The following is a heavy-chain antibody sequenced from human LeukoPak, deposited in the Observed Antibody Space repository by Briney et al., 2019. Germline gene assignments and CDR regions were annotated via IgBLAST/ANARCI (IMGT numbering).Heavy chain of an antibody. CDR3: ARHLRNWLTNPNWYFDL. D-gene: IGHD3-9*01. Sequence: SETLSLTCTVSGGSISSSSCYWGWIRQPPGKGLEWIGSIYYSGSTYYNPSLKSRVTISVDTSKNQFSLKLSSVTAADTAVYYCARHLRNWLTNPNWYFDLWGRGTLVTVSS. V-gene: IGHV4-39*01. J-gene: IGHJ2*01. CDR2: IYYSGST. CDR1: GGSISSSSCY.